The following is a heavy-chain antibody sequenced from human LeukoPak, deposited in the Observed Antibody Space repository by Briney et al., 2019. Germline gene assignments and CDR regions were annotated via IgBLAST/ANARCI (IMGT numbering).Heavy chain of an antibody. CDR1: GYTFTTYY. D-gene: IGHD4-11*01. Sequence: ASVRVPSKPSGYTFTTYYMHWVRPAPGQGLECMGIINARGGSTSYAQKFQGRVTMTTDTTTSTVYMELSSLRSEDTAVYYCARDQSGYSNPEALEYWGQGTLVTVSS. CDR3: ARDQSGYSNPEALEY. CDR2: INARGGST. J-gene: IGHJ4*02. V-gene: IGHV1-46*01.